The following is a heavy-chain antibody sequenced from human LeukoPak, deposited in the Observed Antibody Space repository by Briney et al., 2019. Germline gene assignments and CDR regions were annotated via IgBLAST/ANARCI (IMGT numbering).Heavy chain of an antibody. D-gene: IGHD1-1*01. CDR3: ATRLSVLERLFGAFDI. J-gene: IGHJ3*02. CDR2: FDPEDGET. Sequence: ASVKVSCKASGYTFTGYYMHWVRQAPGKGLEWMGGFDPEDGETIYAQKFQGRVTMTEDTSTDTAYMELSSLRAEDTAVYDCATRLSVLERLFGAFDIGAQGTMAPVSS. V-gene: IGHV1-24*01. CDR1: GYTFTGYY.